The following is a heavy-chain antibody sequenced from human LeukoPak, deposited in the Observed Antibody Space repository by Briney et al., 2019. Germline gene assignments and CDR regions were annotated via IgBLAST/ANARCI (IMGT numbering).Heavy chain of an antibody. CDR1: GFTFSSYE. Sequence: GGSLRLSCSVSGFTFSSYEMNWVRQAPGKGLEWVSYISSGGGGTMYYAESVKGRFTISRDNSKNSLYLQMNSLRAEDTAVYYCARDHASSSGYLHYFDYWGQGALVTVSS. CDR2: ISSGGGGTM. D-gene: IGHD3-22*01. V-gene: IGHV3-48*03. CDR3: ARDHASSSGYLHYFDY. J-gene: IGHJ4*02.